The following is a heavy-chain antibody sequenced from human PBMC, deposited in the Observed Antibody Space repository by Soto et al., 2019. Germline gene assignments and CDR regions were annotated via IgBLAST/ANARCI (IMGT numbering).Heavy chain of an antibody. CDR3: XXXXQTLRAENXAAYLSAKERDNVADRYYLDY. V-gene: IGHV3-21*04. D-gene: IGHD1-1*01. Sequence: GGSLRLSCAASGFTFSSYSMNWVRQAPGKGLEWVSSISSSSSYIYYADSVKGRFTISRDQSKNTLYLQMHSLRAEDTAVYFXXXXXQTLRAENXAAYLSAKERDNVADRYYLDYWCQGTLVTVSS. CDR2: ISSSSSYI. J-gene: IGHJ4*02. CDR1: GFTFSSYS.